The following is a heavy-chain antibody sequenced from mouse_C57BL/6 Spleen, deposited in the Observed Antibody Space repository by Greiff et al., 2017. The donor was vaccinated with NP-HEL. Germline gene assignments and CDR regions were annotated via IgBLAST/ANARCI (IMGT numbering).Heavy chain of an antibody. CDR3: ARSGYYYGSSHWYFDV. J-gene: IGHJ1*03. CDR1: GYTFTSYW. V-gene: IGHV1-59*01. D-gene: IGHD1-1*01. CDR2: IDPSDSYT. Sequence: VQLQQSGAELVRPGTSVKLSCKASGYTFTSYWMHWVKQRPGQGLEWIGVIDPSDSYTNYNQKFKGKATLTVDTSSSTAYMQLSSLTSEDSAVYYCARSGYYYGSSHWYFDVWGTGTTVTVSS.